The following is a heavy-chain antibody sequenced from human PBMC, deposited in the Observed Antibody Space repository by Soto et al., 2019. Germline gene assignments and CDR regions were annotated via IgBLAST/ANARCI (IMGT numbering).Heavy chain of an antibody. CDR3: AKDLQITIFGVAFDY. CDR1: GFTFDDYA. CDR2: ISWNSVSI. Sequence: PGGSLRLSCAASGFTFDDYAIHWVRQAPWKGLEWVSGISWNSVSIGYADSVKGRFTISRDNAKNSLYLQMNSLRAEDTDLYYCAKDLQITIFGVAFDYWGQGTLVTVCS. V-gene: IGHV3-9*01. D-gene: IGHD3-3*01. J-gene: IGHJ4*02.